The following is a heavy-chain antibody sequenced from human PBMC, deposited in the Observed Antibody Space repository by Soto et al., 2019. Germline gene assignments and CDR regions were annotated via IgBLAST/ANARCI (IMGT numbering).Heavy chain of an antibody. CDR3: ATLSGWYGVSAFDI. Sequence: ASVKVSCKVSGYTLTELSMHWVRQAPGKGLEWMGGFDPEDGETIYAQKFQGRVTMTEDTSTDTAYMELSSLRSGDTAVYYCATLSGWYGVSAFDIWGQGTMVTVSS. D-gene: IGHD6-19*01. V-gene: IGHV1-24*01. CDR1: GYTLTELS. J-gene: IGHJ3*02. CDR2: FDPEDGET.